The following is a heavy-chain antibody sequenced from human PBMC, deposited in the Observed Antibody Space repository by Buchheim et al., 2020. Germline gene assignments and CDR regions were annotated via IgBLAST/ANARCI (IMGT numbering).Heavy chain of an antibody. D-gene: IGHD1-26*01. V-gene: IGHV3-53*01. CDR1: GFTVNSDF. Sequence: EVQVVESGGDLIQPGGSTRLSCVASGFTVNSDFMGWVRQAPGEGLEWVSVIATDDSIYYTPSVKGRFTVSRDNSKNTLHLQMNSLRAEDTAIYYCVRARGANWGQGTL. CDR3: VRARGAN. J-gene: IGHJ4*02. CDR2: IATDDSI.